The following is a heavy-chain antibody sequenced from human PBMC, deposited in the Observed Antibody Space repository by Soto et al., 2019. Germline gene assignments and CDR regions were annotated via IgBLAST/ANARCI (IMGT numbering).Heavy chain of an antibody. D-gene: IGHD1-20*01. CDR1: GFTFSSYS. Sequence: EVQLVESGGGLVKPGGSLRLSCAASGFTFSSYSMNWVRQAPGKGLEWVSSISSSSSYIYSADSVKGRFTISGDNAKNSLYLQMNSLRAEDTAVYYCARGIGYNWNDSGMDVWGQGTTVTVSS. CDR3: ARGIGYNWNDSGMDV. CDR2: ISSSSSYI. V-gene: IGHV3-21*01. J-gene: IGHJ6*02.